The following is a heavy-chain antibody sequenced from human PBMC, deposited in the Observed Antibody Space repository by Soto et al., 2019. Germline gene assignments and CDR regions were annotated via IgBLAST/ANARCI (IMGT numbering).Heavy chain of an antibody. Sequence: SETVSLTCTVSGGSISISNYYWFCIRQPPGKGLEWIGGIYYSGSTYYNPSLKSRVTISVDTSKNQFSLKLSSVTAADTAVYYCARQWELLGFDYWGQGTLVTVSS. V-gene: IGHV4-39*01. CDR3: ARQWELLGFDY. CDR1: GGSISISNYY. J-gene: IGHJ4*02. D-gene: IGHD1-26*01. CDR2: IYYSGST.